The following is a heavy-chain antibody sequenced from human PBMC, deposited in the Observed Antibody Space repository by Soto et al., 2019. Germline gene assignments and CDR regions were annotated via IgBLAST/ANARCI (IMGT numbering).Heavy chain of an antibody. CDR2: ILSDGSDT. D-gene: IGHD3-16*01. Sequence: QVQLVESGGGVVQPGRSLRLSCAASGFTFSSYGMHWVRQAPGKGLEWVAVILSDGSDTYYADSVKGRFTISRDNSKNTLYLQMNSLRPEDTAVYYCAKDVFDAYWGQGTLVTVSS. CDR3: AKDVFDAY. J-gene: IGHJ4*02. CDR1: GFTFSSYG. V-gene: IGHV3-30*18.